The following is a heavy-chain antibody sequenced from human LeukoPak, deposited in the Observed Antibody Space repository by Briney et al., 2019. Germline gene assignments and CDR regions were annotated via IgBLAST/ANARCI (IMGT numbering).Heavy chain of an antibody. CDR2: ISAYSGNT. V-gene: IGHV1-18*01. Sequence: ASVKVSCKASGYTFTSYGISWVRQAPGQGLEWMGWISAYSGNTNYAQKLQGRDTMTTDTSTSTAYMELRSLRSDDTAVYYCARNVGSGSYYTSYYFDYWGQGTLVTVSS. CDR3: ARNVGSGSYYTSYYFDY. CDR1: GYTFTSYG. D-gene: IGHD3-10*01. J-gene: IGHJ4*02.